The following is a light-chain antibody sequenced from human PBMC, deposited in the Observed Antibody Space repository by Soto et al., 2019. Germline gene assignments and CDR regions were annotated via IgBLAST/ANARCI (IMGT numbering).Light chain of an antibody. Sequence: QSVLPQPASVSGSPGQSITISCPGTSSDVGDYNYVSWYQQHPGKVPKLMIYEVSNRPSGVSNRFSGSKSGNTASLTISGLQAEDEADYYCSSYTSSSSLVFGTGTKVTVL. V-gene: IGLV2-14*01. CDR2: EVS. CDR3: SSYTSSSSLV. J-gene: IGLJ1*01. CDR1: SSDVGDYNY.